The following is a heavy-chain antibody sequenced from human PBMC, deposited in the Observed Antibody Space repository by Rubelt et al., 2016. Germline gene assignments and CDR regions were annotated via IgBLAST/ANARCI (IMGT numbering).Heavy chain of an antibody. CDR2: ISWNSGSI. D-gene: IGHD3-10*01. V-gene: IGHV3-9*01. CDR3: AKDMGFHYGSGVDY. Sequence: EVQLVESGGGLVQPGGSLRLSCAASGFTFDDYAMHWVRQAPGTGLEWVSGISWNSGSISYADSVKGRFTISRDNAKNSLYLQMNSLRAEDTALYYCAKDMGFHYGSGVDYWGQGTLVTVSS. J-gene: IGHJ4*02. CDR1: GFTFDDYA.